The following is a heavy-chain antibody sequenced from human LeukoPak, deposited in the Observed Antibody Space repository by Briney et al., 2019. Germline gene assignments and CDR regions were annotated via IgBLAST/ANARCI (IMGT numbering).Heavy chain of an antibody. CDR1: GFTFDGYG. D-gene: IGHD3-10*01. CDR3: ARVRGGLSYGMDV. CDR2: IDWNGANT. Sequence: GGSLRLSCAASGFTFDGYGMSWVRQAPGKGLEWVSAIDWNGANTGYADSVKGRFTVSRDNAKNSLYLHLSSLRAEDTASYYCARVRGGLSYGMDVWGQGTTVTVSS. V-gene: IGHV3-20*04. J-gene: IGHJ6*02.